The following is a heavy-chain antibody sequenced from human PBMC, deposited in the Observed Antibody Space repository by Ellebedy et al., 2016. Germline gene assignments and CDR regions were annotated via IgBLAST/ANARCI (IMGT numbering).Heavy chain of an antibody. D-gene: IGHD6-19*01. J-gene: IGHJ1*01. V-gene: IGHV4-34*01. Sequence: SETLSLTXAVYGGSFSGYYWSWIRQPPGKGLEWIGEINHSGSTNYNPSLKSRVTISIDTSESQFSLKLTSVTAADTAMYYCARSVAGTGNFLHWGQGTLVTVSS. CDR2: INHSGST. CDR1: GGSFSGYY. CDR3: ARSVAGTGNFLH.